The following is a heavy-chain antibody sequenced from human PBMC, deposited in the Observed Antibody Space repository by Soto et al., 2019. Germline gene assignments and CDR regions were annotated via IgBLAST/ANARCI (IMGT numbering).Heavy chain of an antibody. D-gene: IGHD5-18*01. J-gene: IGHJ4*02. Sequence: QVQLVESGGGVVQPGRSLRLSCAASGFTFSSYAMHWVRPAPGKGLEWVAVISYDGSNKYYADSVKGRFTISRDNSKNTLYLQMNSLRAEDTAVYYCASPILRYSYGFDYWGQGTLVTVSS. CDR3: ASPILRYSYGFDY. CDR1: GFTFSSYA. CDR2: ISYDGSNK. V-gene: IGHV3-30-3*01.